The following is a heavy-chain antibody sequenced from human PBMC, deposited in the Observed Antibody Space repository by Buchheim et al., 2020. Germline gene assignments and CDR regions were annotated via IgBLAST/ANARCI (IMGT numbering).Heavy chain of an antibody. CDR1: GDPITSGPYS. D-gene: IGHD3-16*01. CDR3: ARGYRFAYYFDY. CDR2: TYHSGSP. V-gene: IGHV4-30-2*01. Sequence: QLQLQESDSGLVKPSQTLSLTCAVSGDPITSGPYSWSWVRQRPGKGLEWIGYTYHSGSPNYNPSLKSRVIISVDKSKNPFSLNLRSMTAADTAVYYCARGYRFAYYFDYWGQGTL. J-gene: IGHJ4*02.